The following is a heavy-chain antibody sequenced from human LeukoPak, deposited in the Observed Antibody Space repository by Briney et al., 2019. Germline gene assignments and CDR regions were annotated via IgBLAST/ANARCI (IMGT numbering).Heavy chain of an antibody. CDR1: GFTFSDYY. CDR2: ISSSGSTI. V-gene: IGHV3-11*01. D-gene: IGHD3-10*01. Sequence: GGSLRLSCAASGFTFSDYYMSWIRQAPGKGLEWVSYISSSGSTIYYADSVKGRFTISRDNAKNSLYLQMNSLRAEDTAVYYCAGDRRYYGSGSYLDWFDPWGQGTLVTVSS. J-gene: IGHJ5*02. CDR3: AGDRRYYGSGSYLDWFDP.